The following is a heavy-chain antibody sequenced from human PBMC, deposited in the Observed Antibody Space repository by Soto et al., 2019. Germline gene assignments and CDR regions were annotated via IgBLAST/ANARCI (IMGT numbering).Heavy chain of an antibody. J-gene: IGHJ4*02. CDR1: GYTFTSYG. Sequence: SVKVSCRASGYTFTSYGISWVRQAPGQGLEWMGWISAYNGITNYAQKLQGRVTMTTDTSTSTAYMELRSLRSEDTAVYYCERDQGYSGSYFMDYWGQGTLVTVSS. D-gene: IGHD1-26*01. V-gene: IGHV1-18*04. CDR2: ISAYNGIT. CDR3: ERDQGYSGSYFMDY.